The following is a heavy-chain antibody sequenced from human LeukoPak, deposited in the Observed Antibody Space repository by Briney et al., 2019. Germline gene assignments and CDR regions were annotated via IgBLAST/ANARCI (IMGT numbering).Heavy chain of an antibody. Sequence: SETLSLTCTVSGGSISSGDYYWSWIRQPPGKGLEWIGYIYYSGSTYYNPSLKSRVTISVDTSKNQFSLKLSSVTAADTAVYYCARHPYSSSYYFGYWGQGTLVAVSS. D-gene: IGHD6-6*01. CDR3: ARHPYSSSYYFGY. J-gene: IGHJ4*02. CDR2: IYYSGST. V-gene: IGHV4-30-4*08. CDR1: GGSISSGDYY.